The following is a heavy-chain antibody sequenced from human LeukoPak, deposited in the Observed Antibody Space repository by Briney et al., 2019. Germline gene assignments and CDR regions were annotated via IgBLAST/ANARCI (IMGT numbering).Heavy chain of an antibody. CDR3: ARDHSGYEVDY. V-gene: IGHV1-69*05. Sequence: ASVKVSCKASGGTFSSYAISWVRQAPGQGLEWMGRIIPIFGTANYAQKFQGRVTITTDESTSTAYMELSSLRSEDTAVYYCARDHSGYEVDYWGQGTLVTVSS. CDR2: IIPIFGTA. J-gene: IGHJ4*02. D-gene: IGHD5-12*01. CDR1: GGTFSSYA.